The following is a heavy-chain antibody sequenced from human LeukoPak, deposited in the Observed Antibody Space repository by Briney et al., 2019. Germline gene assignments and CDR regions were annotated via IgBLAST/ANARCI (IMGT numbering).Heavy chain of an antibody. J-gene: IGHJ6*02. CDR3: ATADWDRNVYYYYYGMDV. CDR2: FDSEDGET. D-gene: IGHD3/OR15-3a*01. Sequence: ATVKVSGKVSGYTLTELSMHWVRQAPGKGLEWMGGFDSEDGETIYAQKFQGRVTMTEDTSTDTAYMELSSLRSEDTAVYYCATADWDRNVYYYYYGMDVWGQGTTVTVSS. CDR1: GYTLTELS. V-gene: IGHV1-24*01.